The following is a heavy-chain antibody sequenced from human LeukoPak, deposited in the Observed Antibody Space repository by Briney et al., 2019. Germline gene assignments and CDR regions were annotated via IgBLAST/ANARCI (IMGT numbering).Heavy chain of an antibody. CDR3: ARELRTFDS. V-gene: IGHV3-7*01. Sequence: GGSLRLSCGASGFTFRTYGMHWVRQAPGKGLEWVANIKHNGDELNYVDSVEDRFTISRDNAKNSLYLHMTSLRAEDTAVYYCARELRTFDSWGQGTLVTVSS. CDR1: GFTFRTYG. CDR2: IKHNGDEL. J-gene: IGHJ4*02. D-gene: IGHD3-16*01.